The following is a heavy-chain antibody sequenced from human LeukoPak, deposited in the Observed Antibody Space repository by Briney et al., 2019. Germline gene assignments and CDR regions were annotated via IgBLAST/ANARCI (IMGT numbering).Heavy chain of an antibody. CDR3: ARNSGWYGVS. V-gene: IGHV3-23*01. D-gene: IGHD6-19*01. J-gene: IGHJ4*02. CDR1: GIHLRSYE. CDR2: IDYSGGST. Sequence: GGSLGTFCTAPGIHLRSYEQNWIRPASGKGLEWVSSIDYSGGSTHYADSVMSRFTISRDNSKNTLYLQLNSLSADDTAVYYCARNSGWYGVSWGQGTLVTVSS.